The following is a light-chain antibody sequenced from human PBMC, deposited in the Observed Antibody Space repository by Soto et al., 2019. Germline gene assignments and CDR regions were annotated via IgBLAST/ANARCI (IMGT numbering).Light chain of an antibody. CDR1: RRDVGGYNY. Sequence: QAALTQPASISGSPGQSSTISCTGTRRDVGGYNYVSWYPQYSGKSPKLLIYEVTHRPSGVSNRFSGSKSGNTASLTICGLQAEDEADYYCSSYTISNTLPFVFGTGTKVTVL. CDR3: SSYTISNTLPFV. CDR2: EVT. V-gene: IGLV2-14*01. J-gene: IGLJ1*01.